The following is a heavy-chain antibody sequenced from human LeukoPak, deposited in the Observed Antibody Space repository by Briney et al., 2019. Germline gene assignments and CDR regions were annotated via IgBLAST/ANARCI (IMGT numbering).Heavy chain of an antibody. CDR2: IIPIFGTA. CDR1: GGTFSSYA. CDR3: ARAPYYYDSSGYYKLGFFDY. V-gene: IGHV1-69*05. Sequence: SVKVSCKASGGTFSSYAISWVRQAPGQGLEWLGRIIPIFGTANYAQKFQGRVTITTDESTSTAYMELSSLRSEDTAVYYCARAPYYYDSSGYYKLGFFDYWGQGTLVTVSS. J-gene: IGHJ4*02. D-gene: IGHD3-22*01.